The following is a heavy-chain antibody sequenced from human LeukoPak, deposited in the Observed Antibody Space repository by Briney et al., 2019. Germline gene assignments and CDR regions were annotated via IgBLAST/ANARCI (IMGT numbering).Heavy chain of an antibody. V-gene: IGHV4-34*01. CDR1: GGSFSGYY. Sequence: SETLSLTCAVYGGSFSGYYWSWIRQPPGKGLEWMGEINHSGSTNYNPSLKSRVPISVDTSKNQFSLKLSSVTAADTAVYYCARGYSSRWYTHYSYGMDVWGHGTTVTVSS. CDR2: INHSGST. D-gene: IGHD6-13*01. J-gene: IGHJ6*02. CDR3: ARGYSSRWYTHYSYGMDV.